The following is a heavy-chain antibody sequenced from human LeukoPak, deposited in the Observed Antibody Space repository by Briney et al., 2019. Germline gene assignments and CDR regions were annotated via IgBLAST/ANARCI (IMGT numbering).Heavy chain of an antibody. J-gene: IGHJ4*02. CDR2: INPNSGGT. V-gene: IGHV1-2*06. CDR3: ARDRSGGDY. Sequence: GASVKVSCKASGGTFSSYAISWVRQAPGQGLEWMGRINPNSGGTNYAQKFQGRVTMTRDTSISTAYMELSRLRSDDTAVYYCARDRSGGDYWGQGTLVTVSS. D-gene: IGHD6-19*01. CDR1: GGTFSSYA.